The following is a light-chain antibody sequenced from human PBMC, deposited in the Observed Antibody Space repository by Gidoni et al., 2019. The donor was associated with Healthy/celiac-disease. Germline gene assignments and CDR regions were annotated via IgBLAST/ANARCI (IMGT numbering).Light chain of an antibody. Sequence: IVMTQSPATLSVSPGQSATLSCRASQSVSSNLAWYQQKPGQAPRLLIYGASTRATGIPARFSGSGSGTEFTLTISSLQSEDFAVYYCQQYNSWPEYTFGQGTKLEIK. J-gene: IGKJ2*01. V-gene: IGKV3-15*01. CDR1: QSVSSN. CDR3: QQYNSWPEYT. CDR2: GAS.